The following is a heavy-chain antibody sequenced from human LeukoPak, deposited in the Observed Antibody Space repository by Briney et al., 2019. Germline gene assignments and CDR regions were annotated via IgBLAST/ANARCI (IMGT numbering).Heavy chain of an antibody. V-gene: IGHV1-18*01. CDR2: ISAYNGNT. J-gene: IGHJ5*02. D-gene: IGHD3-22*01. CDR1: GYTFTSYG. CDR3: ARDLGIVVANWFDP. Sequence: GASVKVSCKASGYTFTSYGISWVRQAPGQGLEWMGWISAYNGNTNYAQKLQGRVTMTTDTSTSTAYMELRSLRSDDTAVYYCARDLGIVVANWFDPWGQGTLVTVSS.